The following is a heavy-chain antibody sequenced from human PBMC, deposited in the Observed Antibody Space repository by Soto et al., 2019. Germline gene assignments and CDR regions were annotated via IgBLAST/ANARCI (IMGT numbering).Heavy chain of an antibody. Sequence: GASVKVSCKASGYTFTSYGISWVRQAPGQGLEWMGWISAYNGNTNYAQKLQGRVTMTTDTSTSTAYMELRSLRSDDTAAYYCARLDSSGYIGEAFDIWGQGTMVTVSS. V-gene: IGHV1-18*01. D-gene: IGHD3-22*01. J-gene: IGHJ3*02. CDR2: ISAYNGNT. CDR3: ARLDSSGYIGEAFDI. CDR1: GYTFTSYG.